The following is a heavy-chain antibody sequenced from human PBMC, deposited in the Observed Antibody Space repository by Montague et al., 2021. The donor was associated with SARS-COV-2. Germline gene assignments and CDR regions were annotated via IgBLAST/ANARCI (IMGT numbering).Heavy chain of an antibody. V-gene: IGHV4-59*01. CDR1: GGSISTYY. CDR2: IDYRGST. J-gene: IGHJ6*02. D-gene: IGHD4-17*01. CDR3: ARLPYGNSYGMDV. Sequence: SETLSLTCTVSGGSISTYYWNWIRQFPGKGLEWIGYIDYRGSTNYNPSLKSRVIISVDRSKIQFSLKLNSVTAADTAIYYCARLPYGNSYGMDVWGQGTPVTVSS.